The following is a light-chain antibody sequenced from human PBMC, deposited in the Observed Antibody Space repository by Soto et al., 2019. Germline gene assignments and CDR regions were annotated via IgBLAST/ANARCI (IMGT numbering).Light chain of an antibody. CDR3: QQYNKWPPYT. J-gene: IGKJ2*01. CDR1: RSVAGN. CDR2: GAS. V-gene: IGKV3-15*01. Sequence: EIVMTQSPANCLWPPGKRPPSSSRPIRSVAGNLAWYHQKPGQGPRLLIFGASTRATGIPARFSGSGSGTEFTLTISSLQSEDFAVYYCQQYNKWPPYTFGQGTKVEIK.